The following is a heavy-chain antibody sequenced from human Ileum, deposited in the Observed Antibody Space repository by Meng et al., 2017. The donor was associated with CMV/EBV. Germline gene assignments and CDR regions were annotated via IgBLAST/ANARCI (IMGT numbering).Heavy chain of an antibody. V-gene: IGHV7-4-1*02. CDR1: GYTFTKHD. CDR2: INTNTGNP. J-gene: IGHJ4*02. Sequence: CKASGYTFTKHDLIWVRQAPGQGPEWMGWINTNTGNPTYARDFTGRFVFSLDTSVSTAYLQISSLKAEDTAVYYCARDGLNERYFDYWGQGTLVTVSS. CDR3: ARDGLNERYFDY.